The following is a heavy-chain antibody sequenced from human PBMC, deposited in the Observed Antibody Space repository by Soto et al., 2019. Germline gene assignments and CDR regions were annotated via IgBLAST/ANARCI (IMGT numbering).Heavy chain of an antibody. V-gene: IGHV3-7*01. J-gene: IGHJ3*02. CDR1: GFTFSSYW. D-gene: IGHD6-19*01. CDR2: IKQDGSEK. CDR3: ARVKVEQWLVDDAFDI. Sequence: GGSLRLSCAASGFTFSSYWMSWVRQAPGKGLEWVANIKQDGSEKYYVDSVKGRFTISRDNAKNSLYLQMNSLRAEDTAVYYCARVKVEQWLVDDAFDIWGQGTMVTVSS.